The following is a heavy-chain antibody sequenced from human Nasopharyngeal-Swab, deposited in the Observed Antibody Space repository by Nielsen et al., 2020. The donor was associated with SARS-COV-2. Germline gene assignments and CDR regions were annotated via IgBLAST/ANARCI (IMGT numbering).Heavy chain of an antibody. J-gene: IGHJ2*01. CDR1: GYSFTTKW. Sequence: GESLKISCRTSGYSFTTKWIGWVRQMPGKGLEWVGSIYPGDSDTGYSPSVQGQVTISADKSISTAYLQWSTLKASDTAIYYCARGPRYFDLWGRGTLVTVSS. CDR3: ARGPRYFDL. D-gene: IGHD2-15*01. CDR2: IYPGDSDT. V-gene: IGHV5-51*01.